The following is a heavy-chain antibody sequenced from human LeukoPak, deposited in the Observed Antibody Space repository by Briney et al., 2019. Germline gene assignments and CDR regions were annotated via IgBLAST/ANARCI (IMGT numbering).Heavy chain of an antibody. CDR2: INAGNGDT. CDR1: GYTFTGYY. Sequence: ASVKVSCKASGYTFTGYYIHWVRQAPGQRLEWMGWINAGNGDTKYSQKFQGEVTITRDTSASTDYMELRSLRSEDTAVYYCARAQLGSNRPGDYWGQGTLVTVSS. D-gene: IGHD6-13*01. V-gene: IGHV1-3*01. J-gene: IGHJ4*02. CDR3: ARAQLGSNRPGDY.